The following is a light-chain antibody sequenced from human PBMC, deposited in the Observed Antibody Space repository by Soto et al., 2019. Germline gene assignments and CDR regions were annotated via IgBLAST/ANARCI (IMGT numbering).Light chain of an antibody. Sequence: EIVLTQSPATRSFPPGDTATLSWGARQGVSSSLAWYQQKPGQAPRLLIYDASSRATGIPARFSGSGSGTDFTLTISSLEPEDFAVYYCHHRGNGITFGQGTRLEIK. CDR3: HHRGNGIT. V-gene: IGKV3-11*01. CDR1: QGVSSS. J-gene: IGKJ5*01. CDR2: DAS.